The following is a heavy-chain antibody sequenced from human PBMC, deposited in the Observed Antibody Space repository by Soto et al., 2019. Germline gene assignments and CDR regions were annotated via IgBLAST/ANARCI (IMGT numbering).Heavy chain of an antibody. D-gene: IGHD6-19*01. Sequence: QVQLVESGGGVVQPGTSLRLSCAASGFTFSTYGMHWVRQAPGKGLEWVALMWYDGSRTHYAESVKGRFTISRDNSKKPLLLQMISLRVEDTAVYYCAREQIGVAGSTYDYWGQGTLVTVSS. CDR2: MWYDGSRT. J-gene: IGHJ4*02. CDR1: GFTFSTYG. V-gene: IGHV3-33*01. CDR3: AREQIGVAGSTYDY.